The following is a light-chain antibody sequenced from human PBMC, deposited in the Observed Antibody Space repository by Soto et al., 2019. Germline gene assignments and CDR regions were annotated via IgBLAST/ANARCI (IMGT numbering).Light chain of an antibody. CDR1: QSVSNN. J-gene: IGKJ5*01. V-gene: IGKV3-15*01. Sequence: EIVMTQSPATLSVSPGERATLSCRASQSVSNNLAWFQQKPGQAPRLLIYGVSTRAAGIPTRFSGSGSGTECTLTISSLQSEDFAVYYCQQYNNWPRPITFGQGTRLEIK. CDR2: GVS. CDR3: QQYNNWPRPIT.